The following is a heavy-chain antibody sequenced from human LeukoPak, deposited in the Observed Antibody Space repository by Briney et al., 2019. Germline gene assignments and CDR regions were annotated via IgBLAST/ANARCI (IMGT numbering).Heavy chain of an antibody. Sequence: GASVKVSCKASGYTFTSYGLSWVRQAPGQGLEWMGWISAYNGNTNYAQNFQGRVTMTTDTSTSTAHMELRGLRVDDTAVYYCARSLMSRGYHLSFDYWGQGTLVTVSS. CDR3: ARSLMSRGYHLSFDY. CDR1: GYTFTSYG. CDR2: ISAYNGNT. J-gene: IGHJ4*02. D-gene: IGHD3-22*01. V-gene: IGHV1-18*01.